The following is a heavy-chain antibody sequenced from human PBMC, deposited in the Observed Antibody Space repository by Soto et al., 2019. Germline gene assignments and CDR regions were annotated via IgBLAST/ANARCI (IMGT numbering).Heavy chain of an antibody. V-gene: IGHV1-46*03. Sequence: GASVKVSCKASGYTFTSYYMHWVRQAPGQGLEWMGIINPSGGSTSYAQKFQGRVTMTRDTSTSTVYMELSSLRSEDTAVYYCARGVSIAVAGRAHDAFDIWGQGTMVTVSS. J-gene: IGHJ3*02. D-gene: IGHD6-19*01. CDR3: ARGVSIAVAGRAHDAFDI. CDR1: GYTFTSYY. CDR2: INPSGGST.